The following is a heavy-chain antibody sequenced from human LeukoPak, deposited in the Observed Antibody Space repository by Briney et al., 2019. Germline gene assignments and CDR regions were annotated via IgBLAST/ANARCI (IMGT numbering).Heavy chain of an antibody. CDR3: ARDGCSSTSCYTGHDAFDI. CDR2: IYYSGST. D-gene: IGHD2-2*02. V-gene: IGHV4-30-4*01. J-gene: IGHJ3*02. CDR1: GGSLSSGDYY. Sequence: SETLSLTCTVSGGSLSSGDYYWSWIRQPPGKGLEWIGYIYYSGSTYYNPSLKSRVTISVDTSKNQFSLKLSSVTAADTAVYYCARDGCSSTSCYTGHDAFDIWGQGTMVTVSS.